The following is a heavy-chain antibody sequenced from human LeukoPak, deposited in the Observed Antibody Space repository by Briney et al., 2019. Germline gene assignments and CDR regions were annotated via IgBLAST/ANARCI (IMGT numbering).Heavy chain of an antibody. V-gene: IGHV3-33*01. J-gene: IGHJ4*02. CDR2: IWYDGSNK. D-gene: IGHD3-10*01. Sequence: GGSLRLSCTASGFTFGDYAMSWVRQAPGKGLEWVAVIWYDGSNKYYADSVKGRFTISRDNSKNTLYLQMNSLRAEDTAVYYCARDSVRYYYGSGSYYNIDYWGQGTLVTVSS. CDR1: GFTFGDYA. CDR3: ARDSVRYYYGSGSYYNIDY.